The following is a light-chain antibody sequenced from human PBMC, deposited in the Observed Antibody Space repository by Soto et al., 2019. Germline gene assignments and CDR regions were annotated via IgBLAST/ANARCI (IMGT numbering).Light chain of an antibody. CDR1: SSDVGGYNY. Sequence: LTPPATVSGSPGHSITISCTGTSSDVGGYNYVSWYQQHPGKAPKLMIYDVSNRPSGVSNRFSGSKSGNTASLTISGLQAEDEADYYCSSYTSSSTLYVFGTGTKVT. J-gene: IGLJ1*01. CDR3: SSYTSSSTLYV. V-gene: IGLV2-14*01. CDR2: DVS.